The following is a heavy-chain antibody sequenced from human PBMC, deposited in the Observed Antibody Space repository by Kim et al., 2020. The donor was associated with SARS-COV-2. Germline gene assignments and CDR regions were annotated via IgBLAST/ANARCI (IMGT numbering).Heavy chain of an antibody. V-gene: IGHV4-34*01. D-gene: IGHD5-12*01. J-gene: IGHJ3*02. Sequence: NPSLKSRVTISVDTSKNQFSLKLSSVTAADTAVYYCARGKDIVATDAFDIWGQGTMVTVSS. CDR3: ARGKDIVATDAFDI.